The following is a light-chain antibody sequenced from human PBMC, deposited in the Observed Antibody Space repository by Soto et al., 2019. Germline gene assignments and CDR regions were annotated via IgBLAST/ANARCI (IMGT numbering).Light chain of an antibody. J-gene: IGKJ4*01. V-gene: IGKV3-20*01. CDR2: GAS. Sequence: EVVLTQSPGTLALSPGERATLSCRASQSVSRNYLAWYQQKSGQAPRLLIYGASSRSTGIPDRFSGSGSGTDFTLTISRLEPEDFAVYYCQQYVTSPLTFGGGTKVDNK. CDR3: QQYVTSPLT. CDR1: QSVSRNY.